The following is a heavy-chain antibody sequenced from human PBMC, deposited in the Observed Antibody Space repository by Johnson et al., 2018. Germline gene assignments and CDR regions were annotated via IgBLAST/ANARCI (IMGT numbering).Heavy chain of an antibody. V-gene: IGHV3-23*04. D-gene: IGHD3-3*02. CDR2: TERRGGT. CDR3: ATFLSYAFDI. Sequence: VQLVQAGGALVQPGGSLRLSCAASGFTFSNEAISWVRQAPGKGMEWVSATERRGGTYYAGSVMGRFTISRDNSKNTMYLEMSSLRVEDTAFYYCATFLSYAFDIWGQGTMVTVSS. J-gene: IGHJ3*02. CDR1: GFTFSNEA.